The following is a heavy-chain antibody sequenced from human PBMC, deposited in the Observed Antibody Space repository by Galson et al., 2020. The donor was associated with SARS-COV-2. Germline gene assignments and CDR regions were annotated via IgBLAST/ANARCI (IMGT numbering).Heavy chain of an antibody. Sequence: SETLSLTCTVSGGSISSSSTSYYWGWIRQPPGKGLEWIGNIYYTGNTNYNPSLKSRVIISLDTSKNQFSLRLSSVTAADTAVYYCAKPAGNWDWFDPWGQGTLVTVSS. V-gene: IGHV4-39*01. CDR1: GGSISSSSTSYY. D-gene: IGHD1-1*01. CDR3: AKPAGNWDWFDP. CDR2: IYYTGNT. J-gene: IGHJ5*02.